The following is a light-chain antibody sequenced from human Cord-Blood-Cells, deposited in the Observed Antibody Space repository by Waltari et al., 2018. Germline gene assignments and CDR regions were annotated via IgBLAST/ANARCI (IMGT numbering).Light chain of an antibody. V-gene: IGKV3-11*01. Sequence: IVFTQSPATLYLSPGERAPLSCRASQCVSSYLAWYQQKPGQAPRLLIYDASNRATGIPARFSGSGSGTDFTLTISSLEPEDFAVYYCQQRSNWPRTFGQGTKVEIK. CDR3: QQRSNWPRT. CDR1: QCVSSY. J-gene: IGKJ1*01. CDR2: DAS.